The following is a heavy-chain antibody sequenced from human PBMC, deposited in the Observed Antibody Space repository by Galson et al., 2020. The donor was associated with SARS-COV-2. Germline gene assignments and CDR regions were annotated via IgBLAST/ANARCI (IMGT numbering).Heavy chain of an antibody. D-gene: IGHD6-13*01. CDR1: GFTFSSYA. CDR2: ISRSGGST. CDR3: AKNGGTPRGWSAGKPAFDY. V-gene: IGHV3-23*01. Sequence: GGSLRLSCAASGFTFSSYAMSWVRQAPGKRLEWVSAISRSGGSTYYADSVKGRFTISRDNSKNTLYLQMNSLRAEDTAVYYCAKNGGTPRGWSAGKPAFDYWGQGTLVTVSS. J-gene: IGHJ4*02.